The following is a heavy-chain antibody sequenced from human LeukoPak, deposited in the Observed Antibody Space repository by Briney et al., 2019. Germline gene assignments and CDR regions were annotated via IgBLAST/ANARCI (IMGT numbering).Heavy chain of an antibody. CDR2: INHSGST. J-gene: IGHJ4*02. V-gene: IGHV4-34*01. Sequence: SETLSLTCAVYGGSFSGYYWSWIRQPPGKGLEWIGEINHSGSTNYNPSLKSRVTISVDTSKNQFSLKLSSVTAADTAVYYCARGRTPVGAIGPGNWGQGTLVTVSS. CDR3: ARGRTPVGAIGPGN. D-gene: IGHD1-26*01. CDR1: GGSFSGYY.